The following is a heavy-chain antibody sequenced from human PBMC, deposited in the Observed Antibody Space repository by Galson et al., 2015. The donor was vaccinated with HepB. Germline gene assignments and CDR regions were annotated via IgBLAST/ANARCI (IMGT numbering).Heavy chain of an antibody. CDR3: ARGKAVADNFDY. Sequence: SLRLSCAASGFTFSSYSMNWVRQAPGKGLEWVSSISSSSSYIYYADSVKGRFTISRDNAKNSLYLQMNSLRAEDTAVYYCARGKAVADNFDYWGQGTLVTVSS. D-gene: IGHD6-19*01. J-gene: IGHJ4*02. CDR1: GFTFSSYS. CDR2: ISSSSSYI. V-gene: IGHV3-21*01.